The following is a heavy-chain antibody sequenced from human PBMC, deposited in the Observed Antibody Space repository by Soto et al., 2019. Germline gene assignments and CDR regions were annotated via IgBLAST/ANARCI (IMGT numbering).Heavy chain of an antibody. Sequence: EVQLVESGGGLVQPGGSLRLSCAASGFSFSDYWMHWVRQAPGKGLVWVSCIDTDGSTTTYADSVKGRFTISRDNVKNTVYFQMDSLRAEDTALYYCSRGGGFSGNYLGGQGTLVTVSS. CDR1: GFSFSDYW. D-gene: IGHD1-26*01. CDR3: SRGGGFSGNYL. J-gene: IGHJ4*02. CDR2: IDTDGSTT. V-gene: IGHV3-74*01.